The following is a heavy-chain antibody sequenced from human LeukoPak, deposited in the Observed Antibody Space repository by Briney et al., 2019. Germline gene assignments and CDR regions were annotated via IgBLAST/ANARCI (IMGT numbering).Heavy chain of an antibody. V-gene: IGHV1-2*02. CDR1: GYTFTGYY. D-gene: IGHD2-2*01. CDR3: ARLGYCSSTSCYYYGMDV. CDR2: INPNSGGT. J-gene: IGHJ6*02. Sequence: GASVKVSCKASGYTFTGYYMHWVRQAPGHGLEWMGWINPNSGGTNYAQKFQGRVTMTRDTSISTAYMELSRLRSDDTAVYYCARLGYCSSTSCYYYGMDVWGQGTTVTVSS.